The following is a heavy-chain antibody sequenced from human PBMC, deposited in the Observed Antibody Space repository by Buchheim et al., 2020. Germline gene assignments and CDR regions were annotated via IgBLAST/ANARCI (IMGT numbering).Heavy chain of an antibody. Sequence: QVQLQQWGAGLLKPSETLSLTCAVYGGSFSGYYWSWIRQPPGKGLEWIGEINHSGSTNYNPSPKSRVTISVDTSKNQFSLKLSSVTAADTAVYYCASRLHFYYGDYVRYWGQGTL. CDR2: INHSGST. CDR3: ASRLHFYYGDYVRY. J-gene: IGHJ4*02. CDR1: GGSFSGYY. D-gene: IGHD4-17*01. V-gene: IGHV4-34*01.